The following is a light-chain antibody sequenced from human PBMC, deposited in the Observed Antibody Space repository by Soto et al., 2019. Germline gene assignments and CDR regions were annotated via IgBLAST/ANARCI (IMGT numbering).Light chain of an antibody. Sequence: EIVLTQSPGTLSLSPGERATLSCRATQTVSSNQLAWYQQKPGQAPTLLIHGASTRAAGIPDRFSGSGFGTDFTLTISRLEPEDFAVYYCQVYGSSPKTVGQGTKVEVK. CDR3: QVYGSSPKT. CDR2: GAS. CDR1: QTVSSNQ. J-gene: IGKJ1*01. V-gene: IGKV3-20*01.